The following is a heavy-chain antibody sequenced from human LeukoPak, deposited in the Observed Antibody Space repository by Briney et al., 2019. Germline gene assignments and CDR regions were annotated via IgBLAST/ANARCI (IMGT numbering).Heavy chain of an antibody. CDR3: ARDRLGYCSSTSCRWFDP. J-gene: IGHJ5*02. D-gene: IGHD2-2*01. V-gene: IGHV4-31*03. CDR2: IYYSGST. CDR1: GGSISSGGYY. Sequence: SQTLSLTCTVSGGSISSGGYYWSWIRQHPGKGLEWIGYIYYSGSTYYNPSLKSRVTISVDTSKNQFSLKLSSVTAADTAVYYCARDRLGYCSSTSCRWFDPWGQGTLVTVSS.